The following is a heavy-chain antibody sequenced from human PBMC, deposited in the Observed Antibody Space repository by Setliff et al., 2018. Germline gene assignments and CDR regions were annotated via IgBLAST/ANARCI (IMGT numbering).Heavy chain of an antibody. D-gene: IGHD1-7*01. CDR1: GASINSGSNY. V-gene: IGHV4-39*01. CDR3: ARTGTYRYFDS. CDR2: IHYRGTT. J-gene: IGHJ4*02. Sequence: SETLSLTCTVSGASINSGSNYWGWIRQPPGKGLEWVGRIHYRGTTYSNASLASRLTLSVDTSKNQFSLKLTSVTAADTAVYYCARTGTYRYFDSWGQGSRVTVSS.